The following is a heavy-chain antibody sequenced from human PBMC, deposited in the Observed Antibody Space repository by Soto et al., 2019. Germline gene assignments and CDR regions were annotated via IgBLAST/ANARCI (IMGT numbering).Heavy chain of an antibody. D-gene: IGHD3-10*01. Sequence: QVQLVQSGAEVKKPGASVKVSCKASGYTFTSYDISWVRQATGQGLEWMGWMNPNNGNTDYAPKFQGRVTMTMNTSIGPAYMELSSLRSEDTVVYYCARSPRNYYALGSYSYFRHWGQGTLVTVSS. V-gene: IGHV1-8*01. CDR2: MNPNNGNT. CDR1: GYTFTSYD. J-gene: IGHJ1*01. CDR3: ARSPRNYYALGSYSYFRH.